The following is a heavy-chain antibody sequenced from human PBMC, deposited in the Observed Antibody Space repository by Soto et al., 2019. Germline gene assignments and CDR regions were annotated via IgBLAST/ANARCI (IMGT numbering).Heavy chain of an antibody. J-gene: IGHJ6*03. Sequence: SETLSLTCTVSGGSISSRSYYWGWIRQPPGKGLEWIGSIYYSGNTYYNPSLKNRVTIYVDPSKNQFSLKLTSLTAADTAVYYCARSPDGGYYYYFVDVWGKGPSAPVSS. CDR2: IYYSGNT. CDR1: GGSISSRSYY. CDR3: ARSPDGGYYYYFVDV. V-gene: IGHV4-39*01.